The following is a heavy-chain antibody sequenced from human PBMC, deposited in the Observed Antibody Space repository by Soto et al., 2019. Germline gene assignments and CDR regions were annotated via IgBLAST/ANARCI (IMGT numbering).Heavy chain of an antibody. D-gene: IGHD1-1*01. CDR1: GGSISSGGYS. CDR3: ARHGSEMATTFDY. CDR2: IYHSGST. J-gene: IGHJ4*02. V-gene: IGHV4-30-2*01. Sequence: PSETLSLTCAVSGGSISSGGYSWSWIRQPPGKGLEWIGYIYHSGSTNYNPSLKSRVTISVDTSKNQFSLKLRSMTAADTAVYYCARHGSEMATTFDYWGQGTPVTVSS.